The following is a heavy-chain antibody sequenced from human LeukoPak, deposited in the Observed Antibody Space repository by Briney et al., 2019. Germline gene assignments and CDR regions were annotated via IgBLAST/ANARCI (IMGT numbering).Heavy chain of an antibody. CDR2: IIPIFGTA. J-gene: IGHJ4*02. Sequence: GASVKVSCKASGGTFSSYAISWVRQAPGQGLEWMGGIIPIFGTANYAQKFQGRVTITADESTSTAYMELSSLRSEDTAVYYCARDSSGWYRGRNYYFDYWGQGTLVTVSS. CDR3: ARDSSGWYRGRNYYFDY. D-gene: IGHD6-19*01. V-gene: IGHV1-69*13. CDR1: GGTFSSYA.